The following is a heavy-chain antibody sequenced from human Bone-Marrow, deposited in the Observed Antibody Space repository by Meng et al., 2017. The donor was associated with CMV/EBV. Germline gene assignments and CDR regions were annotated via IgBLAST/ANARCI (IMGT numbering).Heavy chain of an antibody. CDR2: IYSGGST. Sequence: GESLKISCAASGFTVSSNYMSWVRQAPGKGLEWVSVIYSGGSTYYADSVKGRFTISRDNSKNTLYLQMNSLRAEDTAVYYCARGHQLLPDYWGQGTPVTVSS. CDR1: GFTVSSNY. V-gene: IGHV3-53*01. CDR3: ARGHQLLPDY. J-gene: IGHJ4*02. D-gene: IGHD2-2*01.